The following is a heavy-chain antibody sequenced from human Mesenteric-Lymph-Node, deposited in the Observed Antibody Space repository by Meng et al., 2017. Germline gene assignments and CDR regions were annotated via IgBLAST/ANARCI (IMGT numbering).Heavy chain of an antibody. CDR3: ARDGGSWYGKYYGMDV. J-gene: IGHJ6*02. CDR1: GGSFSGYY. CDR2: INHSGST. D-gene: IGHD6-13*01. V-gene: IGHV4-34*01. Sequence: SETLSLTCAVYGGSFSGYYWSWIRQPPGKGLEWIGEINHSGSTNYNPSLKSRVTISVDTSRNQFSLKLNSVTAADTAVYYCARDGGSWYGKYYGMDVWGQGTTVTVSS.